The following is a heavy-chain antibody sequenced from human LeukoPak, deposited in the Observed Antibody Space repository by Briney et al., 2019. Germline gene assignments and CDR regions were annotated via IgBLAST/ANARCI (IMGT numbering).Heavy chain of an antibody. V-gene: IGHV1-18*01. CDR1: GYTFTSYG. CDR2: ISAYNGNT. Sequence: ASVKVSCKASGYTFTSYGISCVRQAPGQGLEWMGWISAYNGNTNYAQKLQGRVTMTTDTSTSTAYMELTSLRSDDTAVYYCARAIPELGYWSSTSCKTRMPYYYYGMDVWGQGTTVTVSS. CDR3: ARAIPELGYWSSTSCKTRMPYYYYGMDV. J-gene: IGHJ6*02. D-gene: IGHD2-2*01.